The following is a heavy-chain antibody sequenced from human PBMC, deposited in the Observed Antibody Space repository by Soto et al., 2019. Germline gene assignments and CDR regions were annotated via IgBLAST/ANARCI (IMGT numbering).Heavy chain of an antibody. CDR2: ISAYNGNT. V-gene: IGHV1-18*01. D-gene: IGHD3-10*01. J-gene: IGHJ5*02. CDR1: GYTFTSYG. Sequence: QVQLVQSGAEVKKPGASVKVSCTASGYTFTSYGISWVRQAPGQGLEWMGWISAYNGNTNYAQKLQGRVTMTTDTSTSTAYMELRSLRSDDTAVYYCARDQPTTGGFGELLGWFDPWGQGTLVTVSS. CDR3: ARDQPTTGGFGELLGWFDP.